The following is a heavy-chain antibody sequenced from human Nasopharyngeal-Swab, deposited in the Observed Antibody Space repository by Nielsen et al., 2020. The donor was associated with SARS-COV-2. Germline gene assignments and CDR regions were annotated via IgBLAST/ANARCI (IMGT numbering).Heavy chain of an antibody. J-gene: IGHJ4*02. Sequence: ASVKVSCKASGYTFTSYYVHWVRQATGQGLEWMGIINPSGGSTSYAQKFQGRVTMTRDTSTSTVYMELSSLRSEDTAVYYCAAARGWFGGPDHCWGQGTLVTVSS. CDR2: INPSGGST. V-gene: IGHV1-46*01. CDR3: AAARGWFGGPDHC. CDR1: GYTFTSYY. D-gene: IGHD3-10*01.